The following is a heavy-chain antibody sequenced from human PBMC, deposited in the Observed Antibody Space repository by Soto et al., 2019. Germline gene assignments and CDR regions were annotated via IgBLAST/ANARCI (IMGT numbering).Heavy chain of an antibody. V-gene: IGHV3-48*02. CDR2: ISSTSSSR. CDR1: GFTFSSHN. Sequence: EVQLVESGGGLVQPGGSLRLSCAGSGFTFSSHNMNWVRQAPGKGLEWISYISSTSSSRYYADSVKGRFTISRDNAKNSLYLQMNRLRDEDTGVYYCARRITMVRGPYYYYGMDVWGQGTTVTVSS. D-gene: IGHD3-10*01. CDR3: ARRITMVRGPYYYYGMDV. J-gene: IGHJ6*02.